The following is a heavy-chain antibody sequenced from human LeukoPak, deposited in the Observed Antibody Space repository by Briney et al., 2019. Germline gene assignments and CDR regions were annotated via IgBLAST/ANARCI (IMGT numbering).Heavy chain of an antibody. D-gene: IGHD3-9*01. CDR1: GGSISSYY. Sequence: ETLSLTCTVSGGSISSYYWSWIRQPAGKGLEWVGRIKSKTDGGTTDYAAPVKGRFTISRDDSKNTLYLQMNSLKTEDTAVYYCWGRYFDVLDYWGQGTLVTVSS. J-gene: IGHJ4*02. V-gene: IGHV3-15*01. CDR2: IKSKTDGGTT. CDR3: WGRYFDVLDY.